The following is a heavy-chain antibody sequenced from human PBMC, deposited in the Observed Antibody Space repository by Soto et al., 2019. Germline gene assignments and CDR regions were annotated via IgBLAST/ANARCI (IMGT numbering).Heavy chain of an antibody. CDR2: IYYSGTT. J-gene: IGHJ5*02. V-gene: IGHV4-59*01. CDR1: GGSISSYY. Sequence: SEPLSLTCTVSGGSISSYYWSWIRQPPGKGLEWIGYIYYSGTTNYNPSLKSRVTISVDTSKNQFSLKLSSVTAADTAVYYCARDSGRYSYNWFDPWGQGTLVTVAS. CDR3: ARDSGRYSYNWFDP. D-gene: IGHD1-26*01.